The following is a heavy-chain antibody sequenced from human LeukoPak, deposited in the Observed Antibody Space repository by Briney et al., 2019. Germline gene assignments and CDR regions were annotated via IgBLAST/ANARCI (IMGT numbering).Heavy chain of an antibody. D-gene: IGHD3-3*01. Sequence: ASVKVSCKASGYTFTSYYMHWVRQAPGQGLEWMGIINPSGGSTSYAQKFQSRVTMTRDTSTSTVYRKLSSLRSEDTAVYYCARDMGPTYYDFWGADPWGQGTLVTVSS. V-gene: IGHV1-46*03. CDR2: INPSGGST. J-gene: IGHJ5*02. CDR3: ARDMGPTYYDFWGADP. CDR1: GYTFTSYY.